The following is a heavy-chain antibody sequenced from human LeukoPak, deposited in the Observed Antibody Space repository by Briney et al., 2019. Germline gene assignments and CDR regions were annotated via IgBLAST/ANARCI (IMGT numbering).Heavy chain of an antibody. CDR1: GFTFSSYA. CDR3: AKRETYYYDCSGY. Sequence: GGSLRLSCAASGFTFSSYAMSWVRQAPGKGLELVSAISGSGGSTYYADSVKGRFTISRDNSKNTLYLQMNSLRAEDTAVYYCAKRETYYYDCSGYWGQGTLVTVSS. D-gene: IGHD3-22*01. V-gene: IGHV3-23*01. CDR2: ISGSGGST. J-gene: IGHJ4*02.